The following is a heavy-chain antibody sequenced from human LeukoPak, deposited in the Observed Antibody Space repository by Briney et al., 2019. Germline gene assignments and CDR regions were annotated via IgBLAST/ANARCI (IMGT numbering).Heavy chain of an antibody. Sequence: GGSLRLSCAASGFTVSSNYMSWVRLAPGKGLEWVSSITSSGDTTHYADSVRGRFTISRDNSRNTLSLQMTSLRAEDTAVYYCAKGVLSGMRYYYGMDVWGKETTVTVSS. V-gene: IGHV3-23*01. D-gene: IGHD3-10*01. J-gene: IGHJ6*04. CDR2: ITSSGDTT. CDR3: AKGVLSGMRYYYGMDV. CDR1: GFTVSSNY.